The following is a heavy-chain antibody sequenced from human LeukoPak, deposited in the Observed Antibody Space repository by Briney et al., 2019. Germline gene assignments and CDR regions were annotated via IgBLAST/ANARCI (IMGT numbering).Heavy chain of an antibody. Sequence: SETLSLTCTVSGGSISNTHYYWGWIRQPPGKGLEWIGNIHYSGTSFYNPSLKSRVTISVDTSKNQFSLKLSSVTAADTAVYYCARDSAGAFDYWGQGTLVTVSS. V-gene: IGHV4-39*07. CDR1: GGSISNTHYY. CDR3: ARDSAGAFDY. CDR2: IHYSGTS. J-gene: IGHJ4*02. D-gene: IGHD6-19*01.